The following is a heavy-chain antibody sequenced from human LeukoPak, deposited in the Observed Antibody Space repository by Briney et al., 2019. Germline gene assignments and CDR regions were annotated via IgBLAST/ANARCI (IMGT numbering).Heavy chain of an antibody. Sequence: SGGSLRLSCAASGFTFSSFPMSWVRQAPGKELQWVSGITGRGGNTYYADSVEGRFTISRDNSKNTLSLQMDSLRAEDTAIYYCARDRAAFDSWGQGTLVTVSS. CDR1: GFTFSSFP. CDR2: ITGRGGNT. D-gene: IGHD6-25*01. J-gene: IGHJ4*02. V-gene: IGHV3-23*01. CDR3: ARDRAAFDS.